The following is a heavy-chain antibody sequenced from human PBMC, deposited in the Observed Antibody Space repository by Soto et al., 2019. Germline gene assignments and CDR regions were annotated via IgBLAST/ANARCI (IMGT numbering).Heavy chain of an antibody. CDR2: IYHSGST. J-gene: IGHJ4*02. CDR3: VTSLHYEFWRDGGRHYYFDY. Sequence: SETLSLTFAVSGGSISSSYWWNWVRQPPGKGLEWIGKIYHSGSTNYNPSLKNRVTISVDKSNNQFSLRLSAVTAGDTAVYFCVTSLHYEFWRDGGRHYYFDYWGQGPLVTVSS. D-gene: IGHD3-3*01. CDR1: GGSISSSYW. V-gene: IGHV4-4*02.